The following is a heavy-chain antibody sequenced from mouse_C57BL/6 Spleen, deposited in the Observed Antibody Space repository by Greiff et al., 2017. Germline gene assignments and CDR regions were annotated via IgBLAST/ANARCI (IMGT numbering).Heavy chain of an antibody. CDR3: FLYSYGSSEVDY. Sequence: QVQLKQPGAELVRPGTSVKLSCKASGYTFTSYWMHWVKQRPGQGLEWIGVIDPSDSYTNYNQKFKGKATLTVDTSSSTAYMQLSSLTSEDSAVYYCFLYSYGSSEVDYWGQGTTLTVSS. V-gene: IGHV1-59*01. J-gene: IGHJ2*01. CDR2: IDPSDSYT. CDR1: GYTFTSYW. D-gene: IGHD1-1*01.